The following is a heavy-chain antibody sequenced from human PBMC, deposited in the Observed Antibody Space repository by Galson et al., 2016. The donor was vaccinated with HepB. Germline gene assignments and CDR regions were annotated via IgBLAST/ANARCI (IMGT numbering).Heavy chain of an antibody. Sequence: SVKVSCKASGYTFTSYIIHWVRQAPGQRLEWMGWINAGNGNTKYSQKFQGRVTITRDTSASTAYMELSRLRSEDTAVYYCARSHNDFDYWGQGPRVPVSS. J-gene: IGHJ4*02. CDR3: ARSHNDFDY. CDR1: GYTFTSYI. V-gene: IGHV1-3*01. CDR2: INAGNGNT. D-gene: IGHD5-24*01.